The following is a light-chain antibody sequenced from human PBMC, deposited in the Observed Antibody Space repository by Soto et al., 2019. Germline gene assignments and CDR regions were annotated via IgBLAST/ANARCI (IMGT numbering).Light chain of an antibody. Sequence: QPVLTQSSSASASPGSSVKLTCTLSSGHSSYIIAWHQQQPGKAPRYLMKLEGSGSYNKGSGVPDRFSGSSSGADRYLTISNLQSEDEADYYCETWDSNTAVFGGGTQLTVL. J-gene: IGLJ7*01. CDR3: ETWDSNTAV. CDR2: LEGSGSY. CDR1: SGHSSYI. V-gene: IGLV4-60*03.